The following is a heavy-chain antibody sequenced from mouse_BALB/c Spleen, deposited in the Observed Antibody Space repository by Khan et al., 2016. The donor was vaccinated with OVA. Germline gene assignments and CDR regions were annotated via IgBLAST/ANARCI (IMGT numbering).Heavy chain of an antibody. CDR1: GFTFSNYW. Sequence: GQLVESGGGLVQPGGSMKLSCVASGFTFSNYWMNWVRQSLEKGLEWVAEIRLKSDDYVTQYAESVKGRFTISRDDSKSSVYLQMNNLRAEDTGIYYCWILLWGQGTTLTVSS. V-gene: IGHV6-6*02. J-gene: IGHJ2*01. CDR3: WILL. CDR2: IRLKSDDYVT.